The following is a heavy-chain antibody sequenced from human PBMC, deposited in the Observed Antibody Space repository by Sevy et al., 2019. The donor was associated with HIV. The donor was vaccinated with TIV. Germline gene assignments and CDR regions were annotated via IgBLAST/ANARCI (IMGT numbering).Heavy chain of an antibody. CDR2: ISAYNGNT. V-gene: IGHV1-18*01. Sequence: ASVKVSCKASGYTFTSYGISWVRQAPGRGLEWMGWISAYNGNTNYAQKLQGRVTMTTDTSTSTAYMELRSLRSDDTAVYYCARDEKEWVVVTPVYFDYWGQGTLVTVSS. CDR1: GYTFTSYG. D-gene: IGHD3-22*01. CDR3: ARDEKEWVVVTPVYFDY. J-gene: IGHJ4*02.